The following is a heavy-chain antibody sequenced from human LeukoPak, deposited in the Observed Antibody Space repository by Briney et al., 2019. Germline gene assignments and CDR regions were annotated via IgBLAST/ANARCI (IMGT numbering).Heavy chain of an antibody. D-gene: IGHD5-18*01. CDR3: ATDQKYTGEFDY. J-gene: IGHJ4*02. CDR2: IIPIFGTA. V-gene: IGHV1-69*13. CDR1: GGTFSSYA. Sequence: ASVKVSCKASGGTFSSYAISWVRQAPGQGLEWMGGIIPIFGTANYAQKFQGRVTITADESTSTAYMELSSLRSEDTAVYYCATDQKYTGEFDYWGQGTLVTVSS.